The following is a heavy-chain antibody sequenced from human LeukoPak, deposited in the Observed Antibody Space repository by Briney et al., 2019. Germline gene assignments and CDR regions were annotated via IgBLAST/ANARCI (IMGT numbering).Heavy chain of an antibody. CDR1: GGSISSYY. D-gene: IGHD2-2*01. V-gene: IGHV4-59*01. CDR2: IYYSGST. J-gene: IGHJ4*02. Sequence: PSETLSLTCTVSGGSISSYYWSWIRQPPGKGLEWIGYIYYSGSTNYNPSLKSRVTISLDTSKNQFSLKLSSVTAADTAVYYYARSNCSSSSCWRGYFDYWGQGTLVTVSS. CDR3: ARSNCSSSSCWRGYFDY.